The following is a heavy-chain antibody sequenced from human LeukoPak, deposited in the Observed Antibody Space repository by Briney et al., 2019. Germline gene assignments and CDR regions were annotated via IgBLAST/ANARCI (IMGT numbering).Heavy chain of an antibody. V-gene: IGHV3-15*07. CDR3: TTWFYDIGSHC. J-gene: IGHJ4*02. D-gene: IGHD3-9*01. CDR1: GFSFNDAW. Sequence: PGGSLRLSCAASGFSFNDAWMNWFRQAPGKGLEWVGRIKKKTDGGTADYAAPVKGRFTISRDDSKNMLHLQMNSLKTEDTAMYYYTTWFYDIGSHCWGQGTLVTVSS. CDR2: IKKKTDGGTA.